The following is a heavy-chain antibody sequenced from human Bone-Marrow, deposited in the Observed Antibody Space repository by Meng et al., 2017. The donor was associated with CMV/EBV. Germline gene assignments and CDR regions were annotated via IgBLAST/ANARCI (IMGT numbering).Heavy chain of an antibody. D-gene: IGHD2-2*02. Sequence: ASVKVSCKASEYTFTVYYMHWVRQAPGQGLEWMGWINPNTGGTNYAQKFQGRVTMTRDTSISTAYMDLSRLRSDDTAVYYCARTGMVVLPAAIYWYFDYWGQGTLVTVSS. J-gene: IGHJ4*02. CDR3: ARTGMVVLPAAIYWYFDY. CDR2: INPNTGGT. CDR1: EYTFTVYY. V-gene: IGHV1-2*02.